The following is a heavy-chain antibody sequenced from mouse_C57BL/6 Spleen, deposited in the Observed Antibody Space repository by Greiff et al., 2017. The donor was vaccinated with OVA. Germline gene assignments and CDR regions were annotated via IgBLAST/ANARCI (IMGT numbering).Heavy chain of an antibody. J-gene: IGHJ3*01. D-gene: IGHD3-2*02. V-gene: IGHV5-16*01. CDR2: INYDGSST. Sequence: EVKLMESEGGLVQPGSSMKLSCTASGFTFSDYYMAWVRQVPEKGLEWVANINYDGSSTYYLDSLKSRFIISRDNAKNILYLQMSSLKSEDTATYYCARDGTQAPFAYWGQGTLVTVSA. CDR3: ARDGTQAPFAY. CDR1: GFTFSDYY.